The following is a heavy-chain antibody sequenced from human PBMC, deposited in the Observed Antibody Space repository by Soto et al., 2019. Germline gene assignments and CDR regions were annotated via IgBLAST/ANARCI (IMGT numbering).Heavy chain of an antibody. V-gene: IGHV4-4*07. CDR3: ARDLSVAAAGLRLGYYGMDV. J-gene: IGHJ6*02. Sequence: QVQLQESGPGLVKPSETLSLTCTVSGGSISSYYWRWIRQPAGKGLEWIGRIYTSGSTNYNPSLKSRVTMSVDTSKNQFSLKLSSVTAADTAVYYCARDLSVAAAGLRLGYYGMDVWGQGTTVTVSS. D-gene: IGHD6-13*01. CDR1: GGSISSYY. CDR2: IYTSGST.